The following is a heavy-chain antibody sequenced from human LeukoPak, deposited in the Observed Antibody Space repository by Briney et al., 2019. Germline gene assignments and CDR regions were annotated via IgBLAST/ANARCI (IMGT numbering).Heavy chain of an antibody. D-gene: IGHD3-22*01. V-gene: IGHV4-34*01. Sequence: SETLSLTCAVYVGSFSSYYWSWIRQSPGKGLEWIGEINHSGSTNYNPSLKSRVTISVDTSKNQFSLKLSSVTAADTAVYYCGYDSRGYYRGAFDIWGQGTMVTVSS. CDR3: GYDSRGYYRGAFDI. J-gene: IGHJ3*02. CDR1: VGSFSSYY. CDR2: INHSGST.